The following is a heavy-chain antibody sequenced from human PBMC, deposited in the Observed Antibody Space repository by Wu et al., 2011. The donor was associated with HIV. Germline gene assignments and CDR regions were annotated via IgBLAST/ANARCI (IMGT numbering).Heavy chain of an antibody. J-gene: IGHJ4*02. CDR1: GYNFPNYW. V-gene: IGHV5-51*01. CDR3: ARIYHNSWFPDY. Sequence: VQLVQPGAEVKKPGESLKISCKASGYNFPNYWIGWVRQMPGKGLEWMGIIYPGDSDTKYSPSFQGQVTISADKSISTAYLQWSSLKASDTAVYYCARIYHNSWFPDYWGPGTLVTVSS. D-gene: IGHD3-10*01. CDR2: IYPGDSDT.